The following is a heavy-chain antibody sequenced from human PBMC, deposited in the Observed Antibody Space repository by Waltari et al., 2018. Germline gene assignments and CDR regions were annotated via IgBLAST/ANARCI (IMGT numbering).Heavy chain of an antibody. Sequence: QVQLQESGPGLVKPSETLSLTCTVSGGSISSDYWSWIRQPPGKGLEWIGYIYYSGSTNYNPSLKSRVTISVDTSKNQFSLKLSSVTAADTAVYYCARRTGSYLTAFDIWGQGTMVTVSS. J-gene: IGHJ3*02. D-gene: IGHD1-26*01. CDR1: GGSISSDY. CDR2: IYYSGST. V-gene: IGHV4-59*01. CDR3: ARRTGSYLTAFDI.